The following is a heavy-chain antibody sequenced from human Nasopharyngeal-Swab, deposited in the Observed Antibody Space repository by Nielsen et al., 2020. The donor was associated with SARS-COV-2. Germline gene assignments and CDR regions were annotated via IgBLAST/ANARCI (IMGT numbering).Heavy chain of an antibody. J-gene: IGHJ4*02. CDR1: GFTFSSYA. CDR2: ISGSGGST. D-gene: IGHD5-12*01. CDR3: AKGGAGYSGYDDY. V-gene: IGHV3-23*01. Sequence: GESLKISCAASGFTFSSYAMSWVCQAPGKGLEWVSAISGSGGSTYYADSVKGRFTISRDNSKNTLYLQMNSLRAEDTAVYYCAKGGAGYSGYDDYWGEGTLVTVSS.